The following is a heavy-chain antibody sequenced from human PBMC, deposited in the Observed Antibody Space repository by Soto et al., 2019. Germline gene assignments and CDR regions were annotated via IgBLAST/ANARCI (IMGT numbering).Heavy chain of an antibody. CDR1: GYSISSSNW. V-gene: IGHV4-28*01. D-gene: IGHD1-26*01. Sequence: QVQLQESGPGLVKPSDTLSLTCAVSGYSISSSNWWGWLRPPPGKGLEWIGYIYYSGTTYYNPSLKSRVTMPVDTCKNQFSRKLTSVTAVDTAVYYCARREIQGPIDYLGQGNLVTGSS. CDR3: ARREIQGPIDY. CDR2: IYYSGTT. J-gene: IGHJ4*02.